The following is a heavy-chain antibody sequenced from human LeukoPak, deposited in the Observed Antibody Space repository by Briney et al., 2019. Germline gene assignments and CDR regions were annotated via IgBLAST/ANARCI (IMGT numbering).Heavy chain of an antibody. V-gene: IGHV1-69*05. Sequence: ASVKVSCKASGGTFSSYAISWVRQAPGQGLEWMGGIIPIFGTANYAQKFQGRVTITTDESTSTAYMELSSLRSEDTAVYYCTVLENSRQFDYWGQGTLVTVSS. D-gene: IGHD2/OR15-2a*01. J-gene: IGHJ4*02. CDR3: TVLENSRQFDY. CDR2: IIPIFGTA. CDR1: GGTFSSYA.